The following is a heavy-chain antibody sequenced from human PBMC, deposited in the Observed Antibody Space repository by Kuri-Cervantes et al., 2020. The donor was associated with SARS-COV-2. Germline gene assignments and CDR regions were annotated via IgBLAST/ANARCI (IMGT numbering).Heavy chain of an antibody. J-gene: IGHJ4*02. CDR1: GFTVSTNY. D-gene: IGHD3-3*01. Sequence: GESLKISCAASGFTVSTNYMSWVRQAPGKGLEWVSSISTSSSYIYYADSVKGRFTISRDTAKNSLYLQMHSLRAEDTAVYYCAREMGRFWSNYYPTYFDYWGQGTLVTVSS. V-gene: IGHV3-21*01. CDR2: ISTSSSYI. CDR3: AREMGRFWSNYYPTYFDY.